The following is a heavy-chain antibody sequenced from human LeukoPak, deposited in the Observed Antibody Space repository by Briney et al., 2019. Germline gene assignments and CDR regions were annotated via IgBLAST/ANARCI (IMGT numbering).Heavy chain of an antibody. J-gene: IGHJ4*02. CDR3: AKGQYYYDSSGPSGY. Sequence: GGSLRLFCAASGFTFSSYGMHWVRQAPGKGLEWVAVISYDGSNKYYADSVKGRFTISRDNSKNTLYLQMNSLRAEDTAVYYCAKGQYYYDSSGPSGYGGQGTLVTVSS. CDR1: GFTFSSYG. V-gene: IGHV3-30*18. CDR2: ISYDGSNK. D-gene: IGHD3-22*01.